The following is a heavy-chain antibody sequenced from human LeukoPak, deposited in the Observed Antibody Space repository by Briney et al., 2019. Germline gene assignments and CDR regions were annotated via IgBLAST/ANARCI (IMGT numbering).Heavy chain of an antibody. V-gene: IGHV3-9*01. CDR3: AKDPSYGGNSGPLDY. D-gene: IGHD4-23*01. J-gene: IGHJ4*02. CDR2: ISWNSGSI. CDR1: GFTFDDYA. Sequence: GGSLRLSCAASGFTFDDYAMHRVRQAPGKGLEWVSGISWNSGSIGYADSVKGRFTISRDNAKNSLYLQMNSLRAEDTALYYCAKDPSYGGNSGPLDYWGQGTLVTVSS.